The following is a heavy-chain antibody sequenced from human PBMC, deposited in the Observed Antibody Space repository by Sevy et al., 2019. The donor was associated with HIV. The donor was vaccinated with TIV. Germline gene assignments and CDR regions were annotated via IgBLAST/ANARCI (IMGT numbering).Heavy chain of an antibody. V-gene: IGHV3-23*01. CDR1: GFTFSSYG. CDR3: AKDLHIVVVTAIPQNY. D-gene: IGHD2-21*02. J-gene: IGHJ4*02. CDR2: ISGGGTGT. Sequence: GGSLRLSCAASGFTFSSYGMSWVRQAPGKGLEWVSSISGGGTGTYYAYSVKGRFTVSRDNSKNTLYLQMNSLRAEDTAVYYCAKDLHIVVVTAIPQNYWGQGTLVTVSS.